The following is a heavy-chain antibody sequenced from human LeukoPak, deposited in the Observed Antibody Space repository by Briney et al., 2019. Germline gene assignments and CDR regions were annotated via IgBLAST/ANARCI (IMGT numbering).Heavy chain of an antibody. CDR3: AKDHLAYCGGDCYSPFDY. Sequence: GGSLRLSCAASGFTFSSYAMSWVRQAPGKGLEWVSAISGSGGSTYYADSVKGRFTISRDNSKNTLYLQMNSLRAEDMALYYCAKDHLAYCGGDCYSPFDYWGQGTLVTVSS. CDR2: ISGSGGST. CDR1: GFTFSSYA. D-gene: IGHD2-21*02. V-gene: IGHV3-23*01. J-gene: IGHJ4*02.